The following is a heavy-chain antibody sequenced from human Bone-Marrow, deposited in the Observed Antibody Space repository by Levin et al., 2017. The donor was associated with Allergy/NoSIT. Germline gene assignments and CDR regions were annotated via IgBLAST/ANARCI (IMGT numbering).Heavy chain of an antibody. CDR1: GASISSGSSY. V-gene: IGHV4-39*01. J-gene: IGHJ5*02. D-gene: IGHD1-26*01. CDR3: VQRGGGSYRNHWFDP. Sequence: SETLSLICNVSGASISSGSSYWGWIRQPPGKGLEWIGSFYYSGGTYYNSSLKSRVTISVDAPENQFSLKLDSVTAADTAVYYCVQRGGGSYRNHWFDPWGQGTLVTVSS. CDR2: FYYSGGT.